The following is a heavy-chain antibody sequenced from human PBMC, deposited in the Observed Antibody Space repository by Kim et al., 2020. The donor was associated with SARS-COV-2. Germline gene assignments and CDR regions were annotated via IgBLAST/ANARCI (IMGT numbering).Heavy chain of an antibody. D-gene: IGHD2-2*01. CDR1: GFTVNSNY. J-gene: IGHJ4*02. Sequence: GGSLRLSCVASGFTVNSNYMSWVRQAPGKGLEWVSVIYSGGSTFYADSVKDRFTISRHNSKNTLYLQMNSLRFEDTAMYYCATDGSDCSTTSCRNFDYWGQGTLVTVSS. CDR2: IYSGGST. V-gene: IGHV3-53*01. CDR3: ATDGSDCSTTSCRNFDY.